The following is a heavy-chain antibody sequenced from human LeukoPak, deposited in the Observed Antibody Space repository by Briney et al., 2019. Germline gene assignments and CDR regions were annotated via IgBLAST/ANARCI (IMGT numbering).Heavy chain of an antibody. CDR3: ARVGECSSTSCPDY. CDR1: GGTFSSYA. V-gene: IGHV1-69*13. Sequence: ASVKVSCKASGGTFSSYAISWVRQAPGQGLEWMGGIIPIFGTANYAQKFQGRVTITADESTSTAYMELSSLRSEDTAVYYCARVGECSSTSCPDYWGQGTLVTVSS. CDR2: IIPIFGTA. J-gene: IGHJ4*02. D-gene: IGHD2-2*01.